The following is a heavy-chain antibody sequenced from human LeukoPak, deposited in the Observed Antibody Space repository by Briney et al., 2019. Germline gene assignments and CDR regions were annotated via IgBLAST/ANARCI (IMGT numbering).Heavy chain of an antibody. CDR2: ISYDGSNK. Sequence: GGSLRLSCAASGFTFSSYALHWVRQAPGKGLEWVAVISYDGSNKYYADSVKGRFTISRDNSKNTLYLQMNSLRVEDTAVYYCARVSVTAAFDNWGQGTLVTVSS. CDR1: GFTFSSYA. D-gene: IGHD2-21*02. CDR3: ARVSVTAAFDN. J-gene: IGHJ4*02. V-gene: IGHV3-30-3*01.